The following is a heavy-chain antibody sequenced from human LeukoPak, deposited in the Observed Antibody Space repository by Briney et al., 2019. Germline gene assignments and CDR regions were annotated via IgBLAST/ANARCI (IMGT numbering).Heavy chain of an antibody. V-gene: IGHV4-38-2*02. CDR1: GYSISSGYY. CDR2: INHSGST. J-gene: IGHJ4*02. D-gene: IGHD2-2*01. CDR3: ARTGPAAIVFDY. Sequence: PSETLSLTCTVSGYSISSGYYWGWIRQPPGKGLEWIGEINHSGSTNYNPSLKSRVTISVDTSKNQFSLKLSSVTAADTAVYYCARTGPAAIVFDYWGQGTLVTVSS.